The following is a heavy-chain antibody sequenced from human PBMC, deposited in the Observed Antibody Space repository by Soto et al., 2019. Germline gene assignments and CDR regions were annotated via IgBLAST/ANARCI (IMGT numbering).Heavy chain of an antibody. CDR1: GYTFTDYY. V-gene: IGHV1-2*04. Sequence: ASVKVSCKVSGYTFTDYYINWVRQAPGQGLEWMGWINPNSGDTKYAHKFQGWVTMTRDTSISTAYMELRRLRSDDTAMHYCARDLFTGYSGYGYYYYGMDLWGQGTAVTVSS. D-gene: IGHD5-12*01. J-gene: IGHJ6*02. CDR3: ARDLFTGYSGYGYYYYGMDL. CDR2: INPNSGDT.